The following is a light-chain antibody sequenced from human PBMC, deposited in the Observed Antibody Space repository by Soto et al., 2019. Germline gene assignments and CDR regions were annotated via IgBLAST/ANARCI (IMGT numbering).Light chain of an antibody. CDR1: QGISSD. Sequence: DIQVTQSPSFMSASVGDRVTITCRASQGISSDLAWDQQKPGKAPNLLIYDASTLQSGVPSRFSGSGSATEFTLTISSLQAEDFATYYCQHLHNYPATVGGGTNVDIK. CDR3: QHLHNYPAT. J-gene: IGKJ4*01. V-gene: IGKV1-9*01. CDR2: DAS.